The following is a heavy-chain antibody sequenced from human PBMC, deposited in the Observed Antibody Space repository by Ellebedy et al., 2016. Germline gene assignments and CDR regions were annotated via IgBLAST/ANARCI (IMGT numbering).Heavy chain of an antibody. Sequence: SXTVSGGSISSGGYYWSWIRQHPGKGLEWIGYIYYSGSTYYNPSLKSRVTISVDTSKNQFSLKLSSVTAADTAVYYCARAYYDFWSGPLYYFDYWGQGTLVTVSS. CDR3: ARAYYDFWSGPLYYFDY. J-gene: IGHJ4*02. V-gene: IGHV4-31*02. D-gene: IGHD3-3*01. CDR1: GGSISSGGYY. CDR2: IYYSGST.